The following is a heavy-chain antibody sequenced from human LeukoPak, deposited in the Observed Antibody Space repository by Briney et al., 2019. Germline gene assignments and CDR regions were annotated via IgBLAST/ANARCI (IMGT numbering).Heavy chain of an antibody. D-gene: IGHD6-13*01. J-gene: IGHJ4*02. V-gene: IGHV3-30*04. CDR2: ISYDGSNK. CDR1: GFTFSSYA. Sequence: GGSLRLSCAASGFTFSSYAMHWVRQAPGKGLEGGAVISYDGSNKYYADSVKGRFTISRDNSKNTLSLQMNSLRAEDTAVYYCARDRYSSSWYSYFHYWGQGALVTVSS. CDR3: ARDRYSSSWYSYFHY.